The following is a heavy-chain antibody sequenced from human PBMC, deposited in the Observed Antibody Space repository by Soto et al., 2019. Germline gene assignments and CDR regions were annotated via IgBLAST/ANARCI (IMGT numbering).Heavy chain of an antibody. CDR1: GGSISSVGYY. CDR3: ARGGYSYGYWPFDP. J-gene: IGHJ5*02. CDR2: IYYSGST. V-gene: IGHV4-31*03. Sequence: QVQLQESGPGLVKPSQTLSLTCTVSGGSISSVGYYWSWLRPHPGKGLEWIGYIYYSGSTYYNPSLKSRVNISVDTSKNQFSLKLSSVTAADTAVYYCARGGYSYGYWPFDPWGQGTLVTVSS. D-gene: IGHD5-18*01.